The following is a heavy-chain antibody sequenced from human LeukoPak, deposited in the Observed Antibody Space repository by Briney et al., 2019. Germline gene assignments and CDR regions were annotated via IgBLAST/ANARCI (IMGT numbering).Heavy chain of an antibody. J-gene: IGHJ5*02. CDR2: INPNSGGT. CDR1: GYTFTGYY. CDR3: ARDVSSSSFFYWFDP. D-gene: IGHD6-6*01. Sequence: ASVKVSCKASGYTFTGYYMHWLRQAPGQGLEWMGWINPNSGGTNYAQKFQGRVTMTRDTSISTAYMELSRLRSDDTAVYYCARDVSSSSFFYWFDPWGQGTLVTVSS. V-gene: IGHV1-2*02.